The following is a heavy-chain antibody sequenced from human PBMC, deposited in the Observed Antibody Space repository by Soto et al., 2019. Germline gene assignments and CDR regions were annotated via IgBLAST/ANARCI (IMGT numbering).Heavy chain of an antibody. CDR2: INPYNGKT. V-gene: IGHV1-18*01. J-gene: IGHJ5*02. CDR1: GYSFTSYA. Sequence: GASVKVSCKASGYSFTSYAIHWVRQAPGQGLEYMGWINPYNGKTKYAQKFQGRVTMTTDTSTNTAYMELGSLRSDDTALYYCARESGGLDPWGQGTLVTVSS. CDR3: ARESGGLDP.